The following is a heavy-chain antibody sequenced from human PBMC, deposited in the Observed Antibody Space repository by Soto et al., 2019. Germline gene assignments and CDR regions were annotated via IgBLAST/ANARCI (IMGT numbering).Heavy chain of an antibody. Sequence: QLHLQESGPGLVKPSETLSLTCTVSAGSVNSPSYHWGWVRQPPGKGLEWIGTIDYSGNTYYSPSLNGRVTISADTPKNQFSLKLTSVTAADTAAYYCARRMNVAGGWFDSWGQGTLVTVSS. CDR3: ARRMNVAGGWFDS. CDR2: IDYSGNT. V-gene: IGHV4-39*01. D-gene: IGHD1-1*01. J-gene: IGHJ5*01. CDR1: AGSVNSPSYH.